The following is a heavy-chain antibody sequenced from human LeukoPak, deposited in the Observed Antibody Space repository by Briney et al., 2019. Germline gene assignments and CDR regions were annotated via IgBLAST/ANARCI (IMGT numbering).Heavy chain of an antibody. V-gene: IGHV3-64*02. CDR2: INTDGRIT. D-gene: IGHD1-26*01. J-gene: IGHJ4*02. Sequence: PGGSLGLSCVASGFSFRNYAIHWVRQAPGKGLEYVSVINTDGRITYYADSVKGRFTISRDNSKNTVYLQMGSLGGEDMAVYYCTRDGGSFCDFDYWGQGALVTVSS. CDR1: GFSFRNYA. CDR3: TRDGGSFCDFDY.